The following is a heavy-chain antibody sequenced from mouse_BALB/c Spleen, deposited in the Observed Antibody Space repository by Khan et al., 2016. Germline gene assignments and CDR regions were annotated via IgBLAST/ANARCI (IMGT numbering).Heavy chain of an antibody. CDR2: ISCYNGAT. D-gene: IGHD2-4*01. J-gene: IGHJ4*01. Sequence: LVKTGASVKISCKASGYSFTGYYIHWVKQSHGKGLEWIGYISCYNGATNYTQKFRGKATFTGDTSSRTAYMQFNSLTSEDAAVYYCARGDYDGYYAMDYWCQGTSVTVSS. CDR3: ARGDYDGYYAMDY. V-gene: IGHV1S34*01. CDR1: GYSFTGYY.